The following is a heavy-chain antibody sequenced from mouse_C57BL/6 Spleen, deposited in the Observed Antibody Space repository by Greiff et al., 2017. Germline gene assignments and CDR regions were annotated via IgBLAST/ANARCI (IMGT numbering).Heavy chain of an antibody. CDR2: INPSTGGT. CDR1: GYSFTGYY. D-gene: IGHD1-2*01. J-gene: IGHJ1*03. CDR3: ATLYGPLHV. Sequence: EVKLVESGPELVKPGASVKISCKASGYSFTGYYMNWVKQSPEKSLEWIGEINPSTGGTTYNQKFKAKATLTVDKSSSTAYMQLKSLTSEDAAVYYCATLYGPLHVWGTGTTVTVSS. V-gene: IGHV1-42*01.